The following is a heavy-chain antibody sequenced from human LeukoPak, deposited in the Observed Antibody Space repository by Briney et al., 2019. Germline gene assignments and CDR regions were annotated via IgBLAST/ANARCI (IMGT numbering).Heavy chain of an antibody. D-gene: IGHD5-12*01. Sequence: PSETLSLTCTVSGGSLSPYYWSWIRQPPGKGLEWIGYIHYSGSTYYNPSLNSRVTITGDKSKNQFSLKLTSVTAEDTAVYYCARDSSGYDSGWYFDLWGRGTLVTVSS. CDR1: GGSLSPYY. CDR3: ARDSSGYDSGWYFDL. V-gene: IGHV4-59*01. CDR2: IHYSGST. J-gene: IGHJ2*01.